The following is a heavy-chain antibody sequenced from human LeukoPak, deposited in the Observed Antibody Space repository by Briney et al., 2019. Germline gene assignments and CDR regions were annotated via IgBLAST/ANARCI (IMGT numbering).Heavy chain of an antibody. Sequence: GGSLRLSCAASEFSFSAYAMSWVRQAPGKGLEWVSAISGSGGSTYYADSVKGRFTISRDNSKDTLYLQMKSLRAEDTAVYYCASSGWSLNYFDDWGQGTLVTVSS. CDR2: ISGSGGST. CDR3: ASSGWSLNYFDD. D-gene: IGHD6-19*01. J-gene: IGHJ4*02. V-gene: IGHV3-23*01. CDR1: EFSFSAYA.